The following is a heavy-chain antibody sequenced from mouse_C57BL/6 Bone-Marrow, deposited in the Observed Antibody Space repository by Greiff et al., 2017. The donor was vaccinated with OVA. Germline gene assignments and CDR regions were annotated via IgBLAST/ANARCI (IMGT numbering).Heavy chain of an antibody. CDR1: GYTFTSYW. J-gene: IGHJ3*01. CDR3: AVGCLFSAWFAY. V-gene: IGHV1-55*01. Sequence: QVQLQQPGAELVKPGASVKMSCKASGYTFTSYWITWVKQRPGQGLEWIGDIYPGSGSTNYNEKFKSKATLTVDKSSSTAYMQLSSLTSEDSAVYYCAVGCLFSAWFAYWGQGTLVTVSA. D-gene: IGHD6-5*01. CDR2: IYPGSGST.